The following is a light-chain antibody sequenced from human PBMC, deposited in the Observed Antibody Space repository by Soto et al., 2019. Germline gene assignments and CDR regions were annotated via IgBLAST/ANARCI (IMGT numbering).Light chain of an antibody. CDR1: SSDVGAYDY. CDR2: DVS. CDR3: SSYTRSTTLVV. Sequence: QSVLTQPASVSGSPGQSITISCTGTSSDVGAYDYVSWYQQHPGKAPKLMIYDVSNRPSGVANRFSGSKSGNTASLTISGRQDEDEADYYCSSYTRSTTLVVFGGGTKLTVL. V-gene: IGLV2-14*01. J-gene: IGLJ2*01.